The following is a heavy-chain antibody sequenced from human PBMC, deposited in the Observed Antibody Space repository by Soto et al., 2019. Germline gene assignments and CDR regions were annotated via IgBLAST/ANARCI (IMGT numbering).Heavy chain of an antibody. D-gene: IGHD2-2*01. CDR3: ARVYRPAAMGHFDY. J-gene: IGHJ4*02. V-gene: IGHV4-59*01. Sequence: SETLSLTCTVSGGSISSYYWSWIRQPPGKGLGWIGYIYYSGSTNYNPSLKSRVTISVDTSKNQFSLKLSSVTAADTAVYYCARVYRPAAMGHFDYWGQGTLVTVSS. CDR1: GGSISSYY. CDR2: IYYSGST.